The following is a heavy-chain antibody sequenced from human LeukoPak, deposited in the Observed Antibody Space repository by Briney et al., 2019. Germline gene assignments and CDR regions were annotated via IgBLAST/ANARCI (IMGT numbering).Heavy chain of an antibody. J-gene: IGHJ4*02. CDR3: ARASTTVVTVDY. CDR2: INHSGST. D-gene: IGHD4-23*01. Sequence: PSQTLSLTCTVSGGSISSGGYYWSWIRQPPGKGLEWIGEINHSGSTNYNPSLKSRVTISVDTSKNQFSLKLSSVTAADTAVYYCARASTTVVTVDYWGQGTLVTVSS. V-gene: IGHV4-30-2*01. CDR1: GGSISSGGYY.